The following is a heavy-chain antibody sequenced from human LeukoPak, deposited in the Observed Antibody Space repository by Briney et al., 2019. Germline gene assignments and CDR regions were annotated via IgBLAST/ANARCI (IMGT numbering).Heavy chain of an antibody. Sequence: PSETLSLTCTASGGSINSYYWSWIRQPPGKGLEWMGNVYYSGSTKYNPSLKSRVTISVDTSKNQFSLKLSSVTAADTAMYYCARDRVAGGMDVWGQGTTVTVSS. CDR3: ARDRVAGGMDV. CDR1: GGSINSYY. CDR2: VYYSGST. D-gene: IGHD6-13*01. V-gene: IGHV4-59*01. J-gene: IGHJ6*02.